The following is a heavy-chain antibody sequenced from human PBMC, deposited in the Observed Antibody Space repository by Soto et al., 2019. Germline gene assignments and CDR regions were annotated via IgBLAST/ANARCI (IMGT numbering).Heavy chain of an antibody. J-gene: IGHJ6*01. CDR1: GGSISSSSYY. D-gene: IGHD6-6*01. CDR3: ARLSSSMGKRGPPYGMDV. Sequence: PSETLSLTCTVSGGSISSSSYYWGWIRQPPGKGLEWIGSIYYSGSTYYNPSLKSRVTISVDTSKNQFSLKLSSVTAADTAVYYCARLSSSMGKRGPPYGMDVWGQGTTVTVSS. CDR2: IYYSGST. V-gene: IGHV4-39*01.